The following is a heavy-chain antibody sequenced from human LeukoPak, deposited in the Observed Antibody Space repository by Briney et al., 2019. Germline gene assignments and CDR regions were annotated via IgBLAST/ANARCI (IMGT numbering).Heavy chain of an antibody. CDR3: AKDVTVVTPRDLFDY. D-gene: IGHD4-23*01. CDR2: ISGRGGST. Sequence: GGSLRLSCVASGFTFSTYAMTWVRQAPGQGLEWVSAISGRGGSTYYADSVKGRFTISRDNSKNTVYLQMNSLRAEDTAVYYCAKDVTVVTPRDLFDYWGQGTLVTVSS. CDR1: GFTFSTYA. V-gene: IGHV3-23*01. J-gene: IGHJ4*02.